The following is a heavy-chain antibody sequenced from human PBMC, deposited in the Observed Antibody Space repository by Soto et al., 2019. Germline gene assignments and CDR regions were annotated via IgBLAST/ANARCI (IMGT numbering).Heavy chain of an antibody. V-gene: IGHV3-23*01. CDR3: ANGQGRGYDFDY. Sequence: EVQLLESGGGLVQPGGSLSLSCAASAFTFSRFAMSWVRQAPGPGLAWVSDISDSGGSTYSAASVEGRITISRDNTKNTLYRQMNSLGAEDTAGEYGANGQGRGYDFDYWGQGTLVTVSS. CDR1: AFTFSRFA. J-gene: IGHJ4*02. D-gene: IGHD5-12*01. CDR2: ISDSGGST.